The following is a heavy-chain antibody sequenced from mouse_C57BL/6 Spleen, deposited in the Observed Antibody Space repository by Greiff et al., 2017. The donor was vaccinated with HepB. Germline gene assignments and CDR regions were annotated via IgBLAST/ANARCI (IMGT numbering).Heavy chain of an antibody. CDR3: ARLRRYLYYFDY. V-gene: IGHV1-52*01. CDR2: IYPSDSET. J-gene: IGHJ2*01. Sequence: VQLQQPGAELVRPGSSVKLSCKASGYTFTSYWMHWVKQRPIQGLEWIGNIYPSDSETNYNQKFKDKATLTVDKSSSTAYMQRSSLTSEDSAVYYCARLRRYLYYFDYWGQGTTLTVSS. D-gene: IGHD1-1*01. CDR1: GYTFTSYW.